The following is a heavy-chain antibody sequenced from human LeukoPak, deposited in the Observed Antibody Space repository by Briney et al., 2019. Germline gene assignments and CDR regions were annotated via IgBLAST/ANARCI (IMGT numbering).Heavy chain of an antibody. CDR2: ISAYNGDT. V-gene: IGHV1-18*01. CDR3: ARVRDGYNDAYDI. Sequence: ASVKVSCKASGYTFSSYGISWVRQAPGQGLEWMGWISAYNGDTHYAQKFQGRVTMTTDTSTSTVYMELSSLKSEDTAVYYCARVRDGYNDAYDIWGQGTMVIVSS. D-gene: IGHD5-24*01. J-gene: IGHJ3*02. CDR1: GYTFSSYG.